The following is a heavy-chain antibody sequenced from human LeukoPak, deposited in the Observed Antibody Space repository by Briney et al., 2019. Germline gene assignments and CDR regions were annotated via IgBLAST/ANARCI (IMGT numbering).Heavy chain of an antibody. CDR1: GFTFSSYA. CDR3: ASLPVAVAGTY. J-gene: IGHJ4*02. CDR2: ISYDGSNK. Sequence: PGGSLRLSCAASGFTFSSYAMHWVRQAPGKGLVWVAVISYDGSNKYYADSVKGRFTISRDNSKNTLYLQMNSLRAEDTAVYYCASLPVAVAGTYWGQGTLVTVSS. V-gene: IGHV3-30*04. D-gene: IGHD6-19*01.